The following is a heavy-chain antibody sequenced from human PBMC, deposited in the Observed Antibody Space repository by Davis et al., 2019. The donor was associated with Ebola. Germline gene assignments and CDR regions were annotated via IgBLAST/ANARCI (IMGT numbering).Heavy chain of an antibody. V-gene: IGHV4-4*07. J-gene: IGHJ5*02. D-gene: IGHD6-19*01. CDR3: ARGVWLGDNWFDP. CDR2: IYPSGST. CDR1: GGSISGYY. Sequence: PGGSLRLSCTVSGGSISGYYWSWIRQPAGKGLEFIARIYPSGSTNYKPSLKGRVTMSIDTSNNQFSLKVNSVTAADTAIYYCARGVWLGDNWFDPWGQGIPVTVSS.